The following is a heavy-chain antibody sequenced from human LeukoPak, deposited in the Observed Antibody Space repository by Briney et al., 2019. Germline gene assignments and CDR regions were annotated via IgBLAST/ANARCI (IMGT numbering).Heavy chain of an antibody. D-gene: IGHD2-15*01. J-gene: IGHJ6*03. CDR1: GGSMSNYY. CDR3: AREPRYCSGTNCYRGGYMDV. CDR2: IFYSGST. V-gene: IGHV4-59*12. Sequence: SETLSLTCTVSGGSMSNYYWSWMRQSPGKGLEWIGYIFYSGSTNYNPSLKSRVTISVDTSKNQFSLKLSSVTAADTAVYYCAREPRYCSGTNCYRGGYMDVWGKGTTVTVSS.